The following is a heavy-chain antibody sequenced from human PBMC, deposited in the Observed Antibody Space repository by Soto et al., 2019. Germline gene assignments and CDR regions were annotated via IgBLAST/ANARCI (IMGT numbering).Heavy chain of an antibody. Sequence: QVQLVQSGAEVKKPGSSVKVSCKASGGTFSSYAISWVRQAPGQGLEWMGGSIPIFGTANYAQKFQGRVTITADESTSTAYMELSSLRSEDTAVYYCARAGRGKEMATSTFDYWGQGTLVTVSS. V-gene: IGHV1-69*01. CDR2: SIPIFGTA. D-gene: IGHD5-12*01. CDR1: GGTFSSYA. J-gene: IGHJ4*02. CDR3: ARAGRGKEMATSTFDY.